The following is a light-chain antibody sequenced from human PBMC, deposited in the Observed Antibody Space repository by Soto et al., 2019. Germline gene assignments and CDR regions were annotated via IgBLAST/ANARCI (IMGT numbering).Light chain of an antibody. J-gene: IGKJ1*01. V-gene: IGKV1-5*03. CDR3: QQYDTYPWT. CDR1: QSIGSL. Sequence: DIQMTQSPSTLSASVGDRVTITCRASQSIGSLLAWFQQKPGSAPKLLIYKASALQTGVPSRFSGSGSGTEFTLTFSSLQPDDFATYYCQQYDTYPWTFGQGTKVEIK. CDR2: KAS.